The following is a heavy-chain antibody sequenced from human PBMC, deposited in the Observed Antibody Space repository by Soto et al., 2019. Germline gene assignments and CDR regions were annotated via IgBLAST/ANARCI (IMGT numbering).Heavy chain of an antibody. CDR2: LFGSGGGI. CDR3: ARQYLVGVYGMDA. J-gene: IGHJ6*02. Sequence: GGSLRLSCAASGFAFEAYAMSWVRQAPGKGLQWVSGLFGSGGGIQYADSVRGRFTVSRDNSKSTLYLQMNSLRADDTAVYYCARQYLVGVYGMDAWGQGTTVTVSS. D-gene: IGHD1-26*01. V-gene: IGHV3-23*01. CDR1: GFAFEAYA.